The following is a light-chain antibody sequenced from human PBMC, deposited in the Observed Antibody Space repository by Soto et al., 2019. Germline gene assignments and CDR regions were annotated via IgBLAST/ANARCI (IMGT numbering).Light chain of an antibody. CDR2: LGS. CDR1: QSLLHSNGYNY. V-gene: IGKV2-28*01. J-gene: IGKJ2*01. CDR3: MQALQTRNT. Sequence: DIVMTQSPLSLPVTPGEPASISCRSSQSLLHSNGYNYLDWYLQKPGQSPQLLNYLGSNRASGVPDRFSGSGSGTDFTLKISRVEAEDVGVYYCMQALQTRNTFGQGTKLEIK.